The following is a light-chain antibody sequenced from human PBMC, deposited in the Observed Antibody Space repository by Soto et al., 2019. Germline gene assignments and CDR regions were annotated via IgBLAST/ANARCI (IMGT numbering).Light chain of an antibody. CDR2: DDN. Sequence: NFMLTQPHSVSESPGKTVTISCTGSSGSIASNYVQWYQQRPGSAPTTVIFDDNQRPSGVPDRFSGSIDSSSNSASLTISGLKTEDEADYYCQSYDSRNHVVFGGGTKVTVL. J-gene: IGLJ2*01. V-gene: IGLV6-57*02. CDR3: QSYDSRNHVV. CDR1: SGSIASNY.